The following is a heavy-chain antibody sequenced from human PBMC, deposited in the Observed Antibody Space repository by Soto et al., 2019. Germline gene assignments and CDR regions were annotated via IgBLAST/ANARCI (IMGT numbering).Heavy chain of an antibody. D-gene: IGHD3-10*01. CDR3: ARDMRFGGSGSYYDYGMDV. Sequence: PSETLSLTCTVSGGSISSGGYYWSWIRQHPGKGLEWIGYIYYSGSTYYNPSLKSRVTISVDTSKNQFSLKLSSVTAADTAVYYCARDMRFGGSGSYYDYGMDVWGQGTTVTVSS. V-gene: IGHV4-31*03. J-gene: IGHJ6*02. CDR2: IYYSGST. CDR1: GGSISSGGYY.